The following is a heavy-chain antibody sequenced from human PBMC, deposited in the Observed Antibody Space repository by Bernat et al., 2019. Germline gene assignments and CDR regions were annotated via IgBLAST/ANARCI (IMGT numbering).Heavy chain of an antibody. D-gene: IGHD2-15*01. V-gene: IGHV3-30*03. CDR3: ARDTRDSDFDY. CDR2: ISYDGSNK. Sequence: QVQLVESGGGVVQPGRSLRLSCAASGFTFSSYGMHWVRQAPGKGLEWVAVISYDGSNKYYADSVKGRFTISRDNSKNTLYLQMNSLRAEDTAVYYCARDTRDSDFDYWGQGTLVTVSS. J-gene: IGHJ4*02. CDR1: GFTFSSYG.